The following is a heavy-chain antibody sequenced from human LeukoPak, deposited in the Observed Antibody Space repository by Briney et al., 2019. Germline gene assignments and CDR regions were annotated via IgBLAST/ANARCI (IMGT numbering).Heavy chain of an antibody. V-gene: IGHV4-31*03. CDR1: GGSISSGGYY. CDR3: ARSPRSQPVDY. D-gene: IGHD1-14*01. CDR2: IYYSGST. Sequence: SQTLSLTCTVSGGSISSGGYYWSWIRQHPGKGLEWIGYIYYSGSTYYNPSLKSRVTISVDTSKNQFSLKLSSVPAADTAVYYCARSPRSQPVDYWGQGTLVTVSS. J-gene: IGHJ4*02.